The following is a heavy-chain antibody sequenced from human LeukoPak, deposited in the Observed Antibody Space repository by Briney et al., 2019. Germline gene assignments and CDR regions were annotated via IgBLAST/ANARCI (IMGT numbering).Heavy chain of an antibody. CDR1: GFTFSNYN. Sequence: GSLRLSCAASGFTFSNYNMNWVRQAPGKGLEWVSYISSSGSTIYYADSVKGRFTIFRDNAKNSLYLQMNSLRAEDTAVYYCAELGITMIGGVWGKGTTVTISS. J-gene: IGHJ6*04. CDR2: ISSSGSTI. D-gene: IGHD3-10*02. CDR3: AELGITMIGGV. V-gene: IGHV3-48*04.